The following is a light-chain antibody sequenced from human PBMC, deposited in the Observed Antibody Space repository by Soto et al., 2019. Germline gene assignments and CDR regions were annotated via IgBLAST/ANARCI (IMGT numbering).Light chain of an antibody. J-gene: IGKJ3*01. Sequence: DIQMTQSPSSLSASVGDRVTIACRASQSIAGFLNWYQQKPGKAPDLLIYATSSLHSGVTPRFSGSGSGADFILTISPLQPEDSATYFCQQTFNNPTFGPGT. CDR3: QQTFNNPT. CDR1: QSIAGF. V-gene: IGKV1-39*01. CDR2: ATS.